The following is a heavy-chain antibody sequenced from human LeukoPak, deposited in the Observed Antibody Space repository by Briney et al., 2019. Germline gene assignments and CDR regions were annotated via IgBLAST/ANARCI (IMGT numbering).Heavy chain of an antibody. CDR3: ARSSSGTYHY. J-gene: IGHJ4*02. V-gene: IGHV1-3*01. CDR2: INGDNGNT. D-gene: IGHD3-10*01. CDR1: GYTFPNYT. Sequence: ASVTVSFKTSGYTFPNYTMHWLRQAPGQSPEWMGSINGDNGNTRYSEKFQDRVTFTRNTSASSAYMELGSLRFEDTAVYYCARSSSGTYHYWGQGTLVTVSS.